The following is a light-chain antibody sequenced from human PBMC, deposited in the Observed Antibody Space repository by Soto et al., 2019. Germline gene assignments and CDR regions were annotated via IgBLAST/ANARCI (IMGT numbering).Light chain of an antibody. Sequence: DIQMTQSPSSLSASVGDRVTITCRASQSISSYLNWDQQKPGKAPKLLIYAASSLQSGVPSRFSGSGSGTDFTLTICSLQPEDFATYYCQQSYSTLPYTFGQGTKLEIK. V-gene: IGKV1-39*01. CDR1: QSISSY. J-gene: IGKJ2*01. CDR2: AAS. CDR3: QQSYSTLPYT.